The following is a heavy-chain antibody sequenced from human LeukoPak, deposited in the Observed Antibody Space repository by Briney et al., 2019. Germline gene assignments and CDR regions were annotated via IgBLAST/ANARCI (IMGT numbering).Heavy chain of an antibody. V-gene: IGHV1-69*06. D-gene: IGHD6-19*01. Sequence: GASVKVSCKASGYSFTNYDINWVRQAPGQGLEWMGGIIPIFGTANYAQKFQGRVTITADKSTSTAYMELSSLRSEDTAVYYCARGREAGTDLVDYWGQGTLVTVSS. J-gene: IGHJ4*02. CDR2: IIPIFGTA. CDR1: GYSFTNYD. CDR3: ARGREAGTDLVDY.